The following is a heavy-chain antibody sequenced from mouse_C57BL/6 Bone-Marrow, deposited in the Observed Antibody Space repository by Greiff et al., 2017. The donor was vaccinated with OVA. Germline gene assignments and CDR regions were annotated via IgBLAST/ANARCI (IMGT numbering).Heavy chain of an antibody. CDR3: ASRNYYVSSSYYFDY. Sequence: QVQLQQSGAELVRPGTSVKVSCKASGYAFTNYLIEWVKQRPGQGLEWIGVINPGSGGTNYNEKFKGKATLTADKSSSTAYMQLSSLTSEDSAVYFCASRNYYVSSSYYFDYWGQGTTLTVSS. J-gene: IGHJ2*01. CDR2: INPGSGGT. D-gene: IGHD1-1*01. V-gene: IGHV1-54*01. CDR1: GYAFTNYL.